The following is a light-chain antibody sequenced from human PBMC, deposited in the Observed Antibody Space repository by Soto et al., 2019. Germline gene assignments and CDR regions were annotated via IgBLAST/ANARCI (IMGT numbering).Light chain of an antibody. J-gene: IGKJ2*01. CDR2: GAS. V-gene: IGKV3-20*01. Sequence: EMVLTKSPGTLSLSPGERATLSCRASQSVSSSYLAWYQQKPGQAPRLLIYGASSRATGIPDRFSGSGYGTDFTLTISRLEPEYFAEYYCQQYGSSPYTFGQGPKLEIQ. CDR1: QSVSSSY. CDR3: QQYGSSPYT.